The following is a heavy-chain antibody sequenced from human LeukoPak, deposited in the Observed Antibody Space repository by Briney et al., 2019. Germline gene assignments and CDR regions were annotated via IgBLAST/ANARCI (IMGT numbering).Heavy chain of an antibody. J-gene: IGHJ4*02. V-gene: IGHV4-31*03. D-gene: IGHD1-14*01. CDR1: GDSISNGGFY. CDR3: ARGGDRRGFDY. Sequence: SQTLSLTCTVSGDSISNGGFYWSWIRQHPGKGLEWIAYIYDSGTTYYSPALQSRVSISVDTSDNKFSLKRTSLTSADTAVYYCARGGDRRGFDYWGQGTLVTVSS. CDR2: IYDSGTT.